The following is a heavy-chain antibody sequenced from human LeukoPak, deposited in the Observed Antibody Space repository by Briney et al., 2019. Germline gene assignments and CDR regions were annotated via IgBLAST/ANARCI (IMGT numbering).Heavy chain of an antibody. Sequence: SETLSLTYAVYGGSFSGYYWSWIRQPPGKGLEWIGEINHSGSTNYNPSLKSRVTISVDTSKNQFSLKLSSVTAADTAVYYCARRETDSNYRATDYWGQGTLVTVSS. D-gene: IGHD4-11*01. CDR1: GGSFSGYY. J-gene: IGHJ4*02. CDR2: INHSGST. V-gene: IGHV4-34*01. CDR3: ARRETDSNYRATDY.